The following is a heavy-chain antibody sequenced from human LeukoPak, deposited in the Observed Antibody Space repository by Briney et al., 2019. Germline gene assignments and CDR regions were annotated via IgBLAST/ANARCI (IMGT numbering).Heavy chain of an antibody. J-gene: IGHJ3*02. V-gene: IGHV3-15*01. CDR2: IKSKTDGGTT. CDR1: GFTFSNAW. D-gene: IGHD3-10*01. CDR3: TTTMVRGRPNAFDI. Sequence: GGSLRLSCAASGFTFSNAWMSWVRQAPGKGLEWVGRIKSKTDGGTTDYAAPVKGRFTISRDDSKNTLYLQMNSLKTEDTAVYYCTTTMVRGRPNAFDIWGQGTMVTVSS.